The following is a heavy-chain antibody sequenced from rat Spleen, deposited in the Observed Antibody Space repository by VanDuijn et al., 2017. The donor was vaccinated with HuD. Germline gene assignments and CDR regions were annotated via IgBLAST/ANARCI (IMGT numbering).Heavy chain of an antibody. D-gene: IGHD4-3*01. J-gene: IGHJ3*01. CDR1: GFTFSNYG. CDR3: TSPYNSGQRFPFAY. V-gene: IGHV5-29*01. CDR2: FSYDVNGF. Sequence: EVQLVESGGGLVQPGRSLKLSCAASGFTFSNYGMAWVRQAPTTGLEWVASFSYDVNGFYYRDPVKGRFTISRDIAKSTLYLQMESLRSEDTATYYCTSPYNSGQRFPFAYWGQGTLVTVSS.